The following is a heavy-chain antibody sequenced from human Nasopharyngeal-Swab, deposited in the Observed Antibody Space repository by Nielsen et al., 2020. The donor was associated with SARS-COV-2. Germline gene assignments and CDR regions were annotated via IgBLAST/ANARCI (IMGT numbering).Heavy chain of an antibody. J-gene: IGHJ4*02. V-gene: IGHV3-48*03. CDR3: ASLSSSSWFFDY. CDR1: GFTFSSYE. CDR2: ISSSGSTI. D-gene: IGHD6-13*01. Sequence: SLKISCAASGFTFSSYEMNWVRQVPGKGLEWVSYISSSGSTIYYADSVKGRFTISRDNAKNSLYLQMNSLRAEDTAVYYCASLSSSSWFFDYWGQGTLVTVSS.